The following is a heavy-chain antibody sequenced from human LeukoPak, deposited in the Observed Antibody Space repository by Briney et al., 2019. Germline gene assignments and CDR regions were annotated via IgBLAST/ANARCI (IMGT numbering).Heavy chain of an antibody. CDR3: ARNGSYYDSSGYRDY. Sequence: SETLSLTCTVSGGSISSSSYYWGWIRQPPGMGLGWFGSFYDSGSTYYNPSLRSRVTIAADTYKNQFYLRLSSVTAADTAGYYCARNGSYYDSSGYRDYCVQGTLATVSS. V-gene: IGHV4-39*07. J-gene: IGHJ4*02. D-gene: IGHD3-22*01. CDR2: FYDSGST. CDR1: GGSISSSSYY.